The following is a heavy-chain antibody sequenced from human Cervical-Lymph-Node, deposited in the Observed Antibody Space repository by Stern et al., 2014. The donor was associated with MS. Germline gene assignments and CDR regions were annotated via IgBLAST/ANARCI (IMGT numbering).Heavy chain of an antibody. Sequence: QVQLVQSGAEVTTPGSSVTVSCKASGSTFSKFPSSWVRQAPGQGLEWMGGIFPVFGTPTYAQEFRGRVTITADVSTSTVYMELSSLRSDDTAVYYCALSSETSDRWYSLGYDLWGQGTLVTVSS. CDR1: GSTFSKFP. J-gene: IGHJ5*02. CDR2: IFPVFGTP. D-gene: IGHD6-13*01. V-gene: IGHV1-69*01. CDR3: ALSSETSDRWYSLGYDL.